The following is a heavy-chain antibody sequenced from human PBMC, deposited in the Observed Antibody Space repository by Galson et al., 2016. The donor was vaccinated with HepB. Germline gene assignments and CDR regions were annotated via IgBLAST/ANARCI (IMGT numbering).Heavy chain of an antibody. V-gene: IGHV3-72*01. CDR2: SRDKAHSYTT. CDR1: GFTFSDHH. D-gene: IGHD2/OR15-2a*01. CDR3: ARDFYDGSCHYMDY. J-gene: IGHJ4*02. Sequence: SLRLSCAASGFTFSDHHIDWVRQAPGKGLEWVGRSRDKAHSYTTEYAASVKGRFAISRDESENSLYLQMNSLKSEDTAVYYCARDFYDGSCHYMDYWGRGTLVTVSS.